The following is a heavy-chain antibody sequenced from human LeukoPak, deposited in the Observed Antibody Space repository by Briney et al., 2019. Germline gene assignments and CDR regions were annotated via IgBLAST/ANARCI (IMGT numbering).Heavy chain of an antibody. V-gene: IGHV3-30*03. J-gene: IGHJ4*02. CDR2: ISYDGSNK. CDR3: AREAPIPPVDY. Sequence: GGSLRLSCAASGFTFSSYGMHWVRQAPGKGLEWVAVISYDGSNKYYADSVKGRFTISRDNSKNTLYLQMNSLRAEDTAVYYCAREAPIPPVDYWGQGTLVTVSS. D-gene: IGHD6-19*01. CDR1: GFTFSSYG.